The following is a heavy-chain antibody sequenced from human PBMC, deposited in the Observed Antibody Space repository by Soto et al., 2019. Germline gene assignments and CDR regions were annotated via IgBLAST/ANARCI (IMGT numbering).Heavy chain of an antibody. D-gene: IGHD2-2*01. CDR2: IDPRDSYV. CDR3: ARIYCTTTTCDSWFDP. Sequence: PGESLKISCTGFGYTFTTFWISWVRQMPGKGLEWMGRIDPRDSYVTYSPSFEGHVTISADKSISTAYLQWGSLKASDTAMYYCARIYCTTTTCDSWFDPWGQGTLVTVSS. J-gene: IGHJ5*02. V-gene: IGHV5-10-1*01. CDR1: GYTFTTFW.